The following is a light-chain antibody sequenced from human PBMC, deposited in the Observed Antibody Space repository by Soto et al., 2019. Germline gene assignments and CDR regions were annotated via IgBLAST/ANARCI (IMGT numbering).Light chain of an antibody. V-gene: IGKV1-5*03. CDR3: QHYNSYSEA. J-gene: IGKJ1*01. Sequence: DIQMTQSHSILSASVGDRVTITCRASQSISSWLAWYQQKPGKAPDLLIHKASHLESGVPSRFSGSGSGTEFTLTISSLQPDDFATYYCQHYNSYSEAFGQGTKVDIK. CDR1: QSISSW. CDR2: KAS.